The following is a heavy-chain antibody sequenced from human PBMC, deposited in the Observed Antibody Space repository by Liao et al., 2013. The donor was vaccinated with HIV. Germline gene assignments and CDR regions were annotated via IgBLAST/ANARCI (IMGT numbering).Heavy chain of an antibody. V-gene: IGHV4-61*02. Sequence: QVQLQESGPGLVKPSQTLSLTCTVSGDSMSSGSFYWSWIRQPAGKGLEWIGRIYASGNTNYNPSLKSRVTIWVDWSKNQFSLELTSLTDADTAVYYCARGVRAAVARYWHFDLWGRGTLVTVSS. CDR2: IYASGNT. CDR3: ARGVRAAVARYWHFDL. D-gene: IGHD6-19*01. CDR1: GDSMSSGSFY. J-gene: IGHJ2*01.